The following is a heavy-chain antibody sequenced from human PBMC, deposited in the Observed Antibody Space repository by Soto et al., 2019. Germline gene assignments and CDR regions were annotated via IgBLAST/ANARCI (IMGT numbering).Heavy chain of an antibody. J-gene: IGHJ6*02. Sequence: PGGSLRLSCAASGFTFSSYAMHWVRQAPGKGLEWVAVISYDGSNKYYADSVKGRFTISRDNSKNTLYLQMNSLRAEDTAVYYCARGGITMIVVVIIDYYYGMDVWGQGTTVTVSS. D-gene: IGHD3-22*01. V-gene: IGHV3-30-3*01. CDR3: ARGGITMIVVVIIDYYYGMDV. CDR1: GFTFSSYA. CDR2: ISYDGSNK.